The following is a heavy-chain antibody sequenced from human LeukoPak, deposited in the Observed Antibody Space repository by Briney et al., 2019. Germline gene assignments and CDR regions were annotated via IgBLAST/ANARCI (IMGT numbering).Heavy chain of an antibody. CDR1: GFSFNIYA. CDR3: ARDPGIAAAGTVGYFDS. J-gene: IGHJ4*02. Sequence: QPGRSLRLSCAASGFSFNIYAMHWVRQAPGKGLEWVAVISYDESDKYYADSVKGRFTISRDNSKNTLYLQMNSLRVEDTAVYYCARDPGIAAAGTVGYFDSWGQGILVTVSS. V-gene: IGHV3-30*04. CDR2: ISYDESDK. D-gene: IGHD6-13*01.